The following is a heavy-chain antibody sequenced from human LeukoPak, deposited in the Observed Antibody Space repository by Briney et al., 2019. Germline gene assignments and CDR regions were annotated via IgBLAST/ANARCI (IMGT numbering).Heavy chain of an antibody. Sequence: SQTLSLTCTVSGGSISSGSYYWSWIRQPAGKGLEWIGRIYTSGSTNYNPSLKSRVTISVDTSKNQFSLKLSSVTAADTAVYYCARLSIAVAGRFLDYWGQGTLVTVSS. CDR2: IYTSGST. CDR3: ARLSIAVAGRFLDY. D-gene: IGHD6-19*01. J-gene: IGHJ4*02. CDR1: GGSISSGSYY. V-gene: IGHV4-61*02.